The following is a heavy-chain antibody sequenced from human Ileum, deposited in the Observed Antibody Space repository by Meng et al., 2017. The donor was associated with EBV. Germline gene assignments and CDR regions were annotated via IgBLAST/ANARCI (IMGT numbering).Heavy chain of an antibody. Sequence: VSGPVLVTPSGTSSSPCTCSGGSISSGDYYWGWIRQPPGKGLEWIGSLYFSGSTYPNPSLESRVTISVDTSNNQFSLKLSSVTAADTAVYYCARRGYSSGWYAYDYWGQGTLVTVSS. CDR3: ARRGYSSGWYAYDY. CDR1: GGSISSGDYY. CDR2: LYFSGST. V-gene: IGHV4-39*01. D-gene: IGHD6-19*01. J-gene: IGHJ4*02.